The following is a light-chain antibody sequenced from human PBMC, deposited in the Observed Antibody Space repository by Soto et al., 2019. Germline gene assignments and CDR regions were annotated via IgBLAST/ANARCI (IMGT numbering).Light chain of an antibody. Sequence: QSALTQPASVSGSPGQSITISCTGATTDVDGYDYVSWYQQHPGQAPKLMIFDVNNRPSGVSGRFSGSKSGDTASLTISGLQAEDDDDYYCTSYTGGAPVYVLGSGTKLTVL. CDR1: TTDVDGYDY. V-gene: IGLV2-14*03. CDR3: TSYTGGAPVYV. J-gene: IGLJ1*01. CDR2: DVN.